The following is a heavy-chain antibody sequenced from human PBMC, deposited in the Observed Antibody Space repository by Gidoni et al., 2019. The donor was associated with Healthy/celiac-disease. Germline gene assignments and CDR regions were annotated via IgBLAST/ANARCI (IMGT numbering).Heavy chain of an antibody. CDR2: IFSNDEK. J-gene: IGHJ4*02. D-gene: IGHD2-2*01. CDR1: GFSLSNARMG. Sequence: QVTLKESGPVLVKPTETLTLTCTVPGFSLSNARMGVSWLRQPPGTALEWLAHIFSNDEKSYTTSLKSRLTISKDTSKSQVVLNMTNMDPVDTATYYCARMVEGYCSSTSCYVTFDYWGQGTLVTVSS. V-gene: IGHV2-26*01. CDR3: ARMVEGYCSSTSCYVTFDY.